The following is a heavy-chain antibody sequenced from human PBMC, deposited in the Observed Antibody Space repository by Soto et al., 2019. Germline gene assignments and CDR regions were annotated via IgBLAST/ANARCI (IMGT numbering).Heavy chain of an antibody. Sequence: GASVKVSCKASGYTFTGNYMHWVRQAPGQGFEWMGWINVNSGGTKYAQKFQGWVTMTRDTSISTAYMELSSLKTEDTAVYYCARAVMAQGSTNFDYWGQGTLVTVSS. D-gene: IGHD2-2*01. CDR3: ARAVMAQGSTNFDY. V-gene: IGHV1-2*04. CDR2: INVNSGGT. J-gene: IGHJ4*02. CDR1: GYTFTGNY.